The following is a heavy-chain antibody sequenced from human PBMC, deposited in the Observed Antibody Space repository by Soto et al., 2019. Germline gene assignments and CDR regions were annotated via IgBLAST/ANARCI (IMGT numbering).Heavy chain of an antibody. CDR1: GGSISSSSYY. Sequence: PSETLSLTCTVSGGSISSSSYYWGWIRQPPGKGLEWIGSIYYSGSTYYNPSLKSRVTISVDTSKNQFSLKLSSVTAADTAVYYCARDMENRNWFDPWGQGTLVTVSS. CDR3: ARDMENRNWFDP. J-gene: IGHJ5*02. V-gene: IGHV4-39*07. CDR2: IYYSGST. D-gene: IGHD3-10*01.